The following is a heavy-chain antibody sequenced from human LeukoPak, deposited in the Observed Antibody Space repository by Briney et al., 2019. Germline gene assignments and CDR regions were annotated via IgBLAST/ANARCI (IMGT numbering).Heavy chain of an antibody. CDR1: GFTFSSYA. CDR3: ARETDIVVVPADYYYYGMDV. J-gene: IGHJ6*02. V-gene: IGHV3-21*01. Sequence: GGSLRLSCAASGFTFSSYAMSWVRQAPGKGLEWVSSISSSSSYIYYADSVKGRFTISRDNAKNSLYLQMNSLRAEDTAVYYCARETDIVVVPADYYYYGMDVWGQGTTVTVSS. D-gene: IGHD2-2*01. CDR2: ISSSSSYI.